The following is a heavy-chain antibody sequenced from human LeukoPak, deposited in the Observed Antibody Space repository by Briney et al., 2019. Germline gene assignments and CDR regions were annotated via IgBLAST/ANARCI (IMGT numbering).Heavy chain of an antibody. D-gene: IGHD3-10*01. CDR2: IEQDGSEK. CDR1: GFTFSSCW. V-gene: IGHV3-7*01. J-gene: IGHJ3*02. CDR3: ASLIAGITMVRGGIGDAFDI. Sequence: PGGSLRLSCAASGFTFSSCWMSWVRQAPGKGLEWVANIEQDGSEKYYVDSVKGRFTISRDNAKKSLYLQMNSLRAEDTAVYYCASLIAGITMVRGGIGDAFDIWGQGTMVTVSS.